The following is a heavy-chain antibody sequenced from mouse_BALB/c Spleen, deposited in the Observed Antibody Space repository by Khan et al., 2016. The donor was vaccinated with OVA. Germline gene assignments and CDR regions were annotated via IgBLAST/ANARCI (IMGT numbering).Heavy chain of an antibody. Sequence: EVELVESGGGLVKPGGSLKLSCAASGFTFSDYYMYWVRQTPEKRLEWVATISDGGSYTYYPDSVKGRFTISRDNAKNNLYLQMSSLKSEDTATYYGGRAGYGGFAYWGQGTLVTVSA. V-gene: IGHV5-4*02. J-gene: IGHJ3*01. CDR1: GFTFSDYY. CDR3: GRAGYGGFAY. CDR2: ISDGGSYT. D-gene: IGHD1-1*02.